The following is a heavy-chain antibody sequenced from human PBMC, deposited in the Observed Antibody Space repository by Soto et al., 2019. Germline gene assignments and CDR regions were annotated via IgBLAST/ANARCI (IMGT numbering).Heavy chain of an antibody. Sequence: SETLSLTCTVSGGSISSSSYYWGWIRQPPGKGLEWIGSIYYSGSTYYNPSLKSRVTISVDTSKNQFSLKLSSVTAADTAVYYCARHVVGDGDYYDYWGQGTLVTVSS. D-gene: IGHD2-15*01. CDR1: GGSISSSSYY. CDR2: IYYSGST. V-gene: IGHV4-39*01. CDR3: ARHVVGDGDYYDY. J-gene: IGHJ4*02.